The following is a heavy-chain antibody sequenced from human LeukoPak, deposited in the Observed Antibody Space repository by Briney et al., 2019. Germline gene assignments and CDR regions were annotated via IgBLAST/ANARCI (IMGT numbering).Heavy chain of an antibody. D-gene: IGHD2-2*01. CDR2: ISGSGARS. V-gene: IGHV3-23*01. Sequence: PGGSLRPSCAASKFTFYTFAMSWVHQAPGKGLEWVSAISGSGARSDYADSVKGRFTISRDNSKNTLFLQMDNLRAEDTAVYYCARDRQFVGYANCGWGPGTLVTVSS. J-gene: IGHJ4*02. CDR1: KFTFYTFA. CDR3: ARDRQFVGYANCG.